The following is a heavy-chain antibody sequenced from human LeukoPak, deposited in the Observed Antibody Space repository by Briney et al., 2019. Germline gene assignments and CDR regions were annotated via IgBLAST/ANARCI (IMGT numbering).Heavy chain of an antibody. J-gene: IGHJ4*02. CDR3: ARGAIVGGSLDY. D-gene: IGHD1-26*01. Sequence: ASVKVSCKASGYTFTSYGISWVRQAPGQGLEWMGGIIPIFGTANYAQKFQGRVTITADESTSTAYMELSSLRSEDTAVYYCARGAIVGGSLDYWGQGTLVTVSS. V-gene: IGHV1-69*13. CDR2: IIPIFGTA. CDR1: GYTFTSYG.